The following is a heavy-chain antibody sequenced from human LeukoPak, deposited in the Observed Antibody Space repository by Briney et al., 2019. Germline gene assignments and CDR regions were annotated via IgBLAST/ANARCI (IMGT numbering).Heavy chain of an antibody. D-gene: IGHD2-2*02. J-gene: IGHJ4*02. CDR2: ISGSGDRT. Sequence: GGSLRLSCVASGFTFRTYAMTWVRQGPGKGLEWVSAISGSGDRTFYADSVKGRFTISRDNSKNTLFLQMNSLRAEDTSIYYCVKDKDIVVVPSAIDFWDQGTLVTVSS. V-gene: IGHV3-23*01. CDR3: VKDKDIVVVPSAIDF. CDR1: GFTFRTYA.